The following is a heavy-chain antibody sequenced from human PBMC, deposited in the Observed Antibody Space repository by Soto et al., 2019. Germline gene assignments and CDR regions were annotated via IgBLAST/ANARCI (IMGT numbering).Heavy chain of an antibody. D-gene: IGHD3-22*01. CDR1: VGSTSIYY. CDR3: ARYYDSSGYYDY. CDR2: IYYSGST. V-gene: IGHV4-59*01. Sequence: AETLYITCTFSVGSTSIYYWSWIRQPPGKGLEWIGYIYYSGSTNYNPSLKSRVIISVDTSKNQFSLKLSSVTAADTAVYYCARYYDSSGYYDYWGQGTMVTVSS. J-gene: IGHJ4*02.